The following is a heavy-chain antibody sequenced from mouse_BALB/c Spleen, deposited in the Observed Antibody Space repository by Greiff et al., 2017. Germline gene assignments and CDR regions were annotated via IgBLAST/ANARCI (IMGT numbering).Heavy chain of an antibody. CDR2: ISYDGSN. V-gene: IGHV3-6*02. Sequence: EVQRVESGPGLVKPSQSLSLTCSVTGYSITSGYYWNWIRQFPGNKLEWMGYISYDGSNNYNPSLKNRISITRDTSKNQFFLKLNSVTTEDTATYYCARAELLRAWFAYWGQGTLVTVSA. J-gene: IGHJ3*01. CDR1: GYSITSGYY. CDR3: ARAELLRAWFAY. D-gene: IGHD1-1*01.